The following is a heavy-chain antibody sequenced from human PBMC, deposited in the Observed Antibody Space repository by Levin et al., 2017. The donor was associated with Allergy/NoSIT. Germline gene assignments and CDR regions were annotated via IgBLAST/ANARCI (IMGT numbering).Heavy chain of an antibody. J-gene: IGHJ4*02. D-gene: IGHD6-19*01. CDR2: ISASGGTT. Sequence: LGESLKISCAASGFTFSSYAMSWVRQAPGKGLEWVSGISASGGTTYYADSVTGRFSISRDNSKNTLYLQINSLRAEDTAVYYCAKDRYGSGCDYFDYWGQGNLVTVSS. V-gene: IGHV3-23*01. CDR1: GFTFSSYA. CDR3: AKDRYGSGCDYFDY.